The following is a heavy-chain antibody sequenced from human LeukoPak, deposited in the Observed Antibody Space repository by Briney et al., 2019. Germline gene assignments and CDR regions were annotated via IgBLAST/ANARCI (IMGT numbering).Heavy chain of an antibody. CDR1: GGSFSGYY. Sequence: PSETLSLTCAIYGGSFSGYYWSWIRQPPVKGLEWIGEVNHSGSTNYNPSLKSRVTISVDTSKNQFSLKLSSVTAADTAVYYCARVGATTDHFDYWGQGTLVTVSS. V-gene: IGHV4-34*01. J-gene: IGHJ4*02. CDR2: VNHSGST. CDR3: ARVGATTDHFDY. D-gene: IGHD1-26*01.